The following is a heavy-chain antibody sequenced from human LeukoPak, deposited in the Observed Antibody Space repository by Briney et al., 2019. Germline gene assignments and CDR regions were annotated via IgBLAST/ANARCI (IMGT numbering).Heavy chain of an antibody. V-gene: IGHV1-2*02. CDR1: GYTITGYY. J-gene: IGHJ4*02. CDR2: INPNSGGT. CDR3: AREYSGYDYGVDY. D-gene: IGHD5-12*01. Sequence: ASVKVSCKASGYTITGYYMHWVRQAPGQGLEWMGWINPNSGGTNYAQKFQGRVTMTRDTSISTAYMELSRLRSDDTAVYYCAREYSGYDYGVDYWGQGTLVTVSS.